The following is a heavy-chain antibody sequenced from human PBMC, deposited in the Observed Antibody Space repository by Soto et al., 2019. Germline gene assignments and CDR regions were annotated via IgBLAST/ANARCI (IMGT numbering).Heavy chain of an antibody. V-gene: IGHV1-69*02. CDR2: IIPILGIA. CDR3: ARILRYFDWSVDHDAFDI. D-gene: IGHD3-9*01. CDR1: GCTFSSYT. Sequence: SVKVSCKASGCTFSSYTISWVRQAPGQGLEWMGRIIPILGIANYAQKFQGRVTITADKSTSTAYMELSSLRSEDTAVYYCARILRYFDWSVDHDAFDIWGQGTMVTVS. J-gene: IGHJ3*02.